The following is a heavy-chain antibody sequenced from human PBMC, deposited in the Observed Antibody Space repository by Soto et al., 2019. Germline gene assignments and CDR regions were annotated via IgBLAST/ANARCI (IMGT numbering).Heavy chain of an antibody. D-gene: IGHD6-13*01. J-gene: IGHJ4*02. V-gene: IGHV3-30*03. CDR1: GFSFTSYG. Sequence: QVQLVESGGGVVQPGRSLTLSCAASGFSFTSYGMHWVRQAPGKGLDWVALISSDGSNKYYPDSVKGRFTISRDNSKNTLYLQMNSLRSEDTAVYYCAAGLYFFDHCGQGTLVTVSS. CDR2: ISSDGSNK. CDR3: AAGLYFFDH.